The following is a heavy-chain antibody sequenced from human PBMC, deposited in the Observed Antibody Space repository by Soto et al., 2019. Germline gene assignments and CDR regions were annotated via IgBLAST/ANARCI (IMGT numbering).Heavy chain of an antibody. Sequence: SSETLSLTCTVSGGSISSYYWSWIRQPPGKGLEWIGYMYYGGRTNYNPSLKSRVTISVDTSKMQVSLKLSSVTAADTAVYFCARGTPSPLIVRSSRGPWFDPWGQGTLVTLSS. V-gene: IGHV4-59*08. CDR3: ARGTPSPLIVRSSRGPWFDP. CDR1: GGSISSYY. D-gene: IGHD2-15*01. J-gene: IGHJ5*02. CDR2: MYYGGRT.